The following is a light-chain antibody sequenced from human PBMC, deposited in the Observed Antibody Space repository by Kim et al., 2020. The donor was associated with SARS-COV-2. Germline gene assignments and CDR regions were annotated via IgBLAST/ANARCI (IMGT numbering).Light chain of an antibody. CDR3: QAWDSSIYV. CDR1: KLGDKY. J-gene: IGLJ1*01. CDR2: RDN. V-gene: IGLV3-1*01. Sequence: VPPGQTASITSSGDKLGDKYASGYQQKPGQSPVVVIFRDNRRPSGIPERVSGSNSGNTATLTISGTQAMDEADYYCQAWDSSIYVFGTGTKVTVL.